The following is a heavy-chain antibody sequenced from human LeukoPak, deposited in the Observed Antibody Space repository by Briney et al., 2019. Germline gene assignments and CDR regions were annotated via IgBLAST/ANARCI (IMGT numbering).Heavy chain of an antibody. V-gene: IGHV3-21*01. Sequence: TGGSLRLSCAASGFTFSSYSMNWVRQAPGKGLEWVSSISSSSSYIYYADSVKGRFTISRDNAKNSLCLQMNSLRAEDTAVYYCAREGIVPAARDYYYYYGMDVWGKGTTVTVSS. D-gene: IGHD2-2*01. CDR1: GFTFSSYS. CDR2: ISSSSSYI. J-gene: IGHJ6*04. CDR3: AREGIVPAARDYYYYYGMDV.